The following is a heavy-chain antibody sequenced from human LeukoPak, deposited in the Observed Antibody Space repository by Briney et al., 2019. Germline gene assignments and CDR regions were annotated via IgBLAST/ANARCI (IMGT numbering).Heavy chain of an antibody. CDR3: AKEGPYYYDSSGSNFDY. V-gene: IGHV3-23*01. CDR1: GFTFSSYG. J-gene: IGHJ4*02. CDR2: ISGSGGST. D-gene: IGHD3-22*01. Sequence: GGTLRLSCAASGFTFSSYGMSWVRQAPGKGLEWVSAISGSGGSTYYADSVKGRFTISRDNSKNTLYLQMNSLRAEDTAVYYCAKEGPYYYDSSGSNFDYWGQGTLVTVSS.